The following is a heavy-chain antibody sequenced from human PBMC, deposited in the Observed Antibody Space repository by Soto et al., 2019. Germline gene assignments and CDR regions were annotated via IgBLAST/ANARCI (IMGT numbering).Heavy chain of an antibody. Sequence: GGPLRFSCRAPEVPFGIQGMHWVRTATGKGLQWVAVISNDGNKKHYADSVKGRVTISRDNSKTTLYLQMTSLRAEDTAVYYCAKACPRGSCGRDCYPSILRWDQGSQVPVTYG. D-gene: IGHD2-21*02. CDR3: AKACPRGSCGRDCYPSILRWDQGSQVPVTYG. CDR1: EVPFGIQG. J-gene: IGHJ6*01. V-gene: IGHV3-30*18. CDR2: ISNDGNKK.